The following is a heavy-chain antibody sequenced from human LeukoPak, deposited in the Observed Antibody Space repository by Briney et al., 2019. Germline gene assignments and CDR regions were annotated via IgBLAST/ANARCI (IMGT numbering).Heavy chain of an antibody. CDR1: GFTFSSYA. V-gene: IGHV3-23*01. CDR2: ISGSGGST. CDR3: AKDPVPIEYSSGWYYFDY. Sequence: GGSLRLSCAASGFTFSSYAMSWVRQAPGKGLEWVSAISGSGGSTYYADSVKGRFTISRDNSKNTLYLQMNSLRAEDTAVYYCAKDPVPIEYSSGWYYFDYWGQGTLVTVSS. J-gene: IGHJ4*02. D-gene: IGHD6-19*01.